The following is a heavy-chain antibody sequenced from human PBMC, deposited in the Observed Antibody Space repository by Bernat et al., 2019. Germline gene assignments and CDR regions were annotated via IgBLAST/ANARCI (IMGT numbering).Heavy chain of an antibody. D-gene: IGHD3-10*01. CDR3: ARQRSGSYYMDAFDI. V-gene: IGHV4-39*01. CDR1: GDSISSSTYY. J-gene: IGHJ3*02. Sequence: QLQLQESGPGLVKPSETLSLTCTVSGDSISSSTYYWGWIRQPPGKGLEWIGSVSNSESTYYNPSLKSTVTISVDTSKNQFSMQLNSVTAADTAVFYCARQRSGSYYMDAFDIWGQGTMVTVSS. CDR2: VSNSEST.